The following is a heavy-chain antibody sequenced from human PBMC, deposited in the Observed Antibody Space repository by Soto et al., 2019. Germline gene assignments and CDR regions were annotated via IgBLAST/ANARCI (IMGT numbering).Heavy chain of an antibody. CDR2: IYTSGST. J-gene: IGHJ5*02. V-gene: IGHV4-4*07. Sequence: TLSLTCTVSGGSISSYYWSWIRQPAGKGLEWIGRIYTSGSTNYNPSLKSRVTMSVDTSKNQFSLKLSSVTAADTAVYYCARDRSSSWYRWFDPWGQGTLVTVSS. CDR3: ARDRSSSWYRWFDP. D-gene: IGHD6-13*01. CDR1: GGSISSYY.